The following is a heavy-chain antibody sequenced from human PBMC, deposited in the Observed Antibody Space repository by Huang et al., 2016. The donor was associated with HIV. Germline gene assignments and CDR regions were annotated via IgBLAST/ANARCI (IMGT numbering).Heavy chain of an antibody. D-gene: IGHD6-19*01. Sequence: LQLQESGPGLVKSSETLSLICTVSGGSISSGSYYWGWIRQPPGTGPEWIGSIYYSGNTYYNPPLKSRVTISVDTSKNQFSLKVNSVTAADTAVYYCARHGRVAGHYYNNMDVWGRGTTVTVSS. V-gene: IGHV4-39*01. J-gene: IGHJ6*02. CDR1: GGSISSGSYY. CDR2: IYYSGNT. CDR3: ARHGRVAGHYYNNMDV.